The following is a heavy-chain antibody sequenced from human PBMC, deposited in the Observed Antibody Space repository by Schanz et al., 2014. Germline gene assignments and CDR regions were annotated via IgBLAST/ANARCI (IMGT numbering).Heavy chain of an antibody. CDR3: AKLSSSGRLAGYFDY. Sequence: EGQLAESGGGLVQPGGSLRLSCAASGFTFSDHYMDWVRQAPGKGLEWVSAISGSGGSTYYAGSVKGRFSISRDYSKNTLYLQMSSLRAEDTAIYYCAKLSSSGRLAGYFDYWGQGALVTVSS. D-gene: IGHD6-19*01. J-gene: IGHJ4*02. V-gene: IGHV3-23*04. CDR1: GFTFSDHY. CDR2: ISGSGGST.